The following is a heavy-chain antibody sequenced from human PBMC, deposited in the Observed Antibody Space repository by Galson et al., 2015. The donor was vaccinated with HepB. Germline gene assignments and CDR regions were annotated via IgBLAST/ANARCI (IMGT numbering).Heavy chain of an antibody. CDR2: IKSDGSDT. J-gene: IGHJ3*01. CDR3: AGDTSGYYYDAFDV. Sequence: SLRLSCAASGFTFSSYWMHWVRQDAGKGLVWVSRIKSDGSDTNYADSVKGRFTISRDNAKNTLYLQMNSLRAEDTAVYYCAGDTSGYYYDAFDVWGQGTMVTVSS. D-gene: IGHD3-22*01. CDR1: GFTFSSYW. V-gene: IGHV3-74*01.